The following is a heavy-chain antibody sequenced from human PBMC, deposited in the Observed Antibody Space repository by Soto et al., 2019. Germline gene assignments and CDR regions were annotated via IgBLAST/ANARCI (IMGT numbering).Heavy chain of an antibody. CDR3: AKVESFWSGYYAGIYYYYGMDV. Sequence: LRLSCAASGFTFSSYAMSWVRQAPGKGLEWVSAISGSGGSTYYADSVKGRFTISRDNSKNTLYLQMNSLRAEDTAVYYCAKVESFWSGYYAGIYYYYGMDVWGQGTTVTVSS. D-gene: IGHD3-3*01. CDR1: GFTFSSYA. CDR2: ISGSGGST. V-gene: IGHV3-23*01. J-gene: IGHJ6*02.